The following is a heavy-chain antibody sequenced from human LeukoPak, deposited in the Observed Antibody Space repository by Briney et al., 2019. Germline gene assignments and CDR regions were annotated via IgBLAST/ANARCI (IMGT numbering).Heavy chain of an antibody. CDR1: GFTFDDYA. CDR3: ATGRSGYAY. Sequence: GGSLRLSCAASGFTFDDYAMHWVRQAPGKGLEWVSGISWNSGSIGYADSVKGRFTISRDNAKNTMSLQMNSLRAEDTAVYYCATGRSGYAYWGQGTMVTVSS. D-gene: IGHD5-12*01. J-gene: IGHJ4*02. V-gene: IGHV3-9*01. CDR2: ISWNSGSI.